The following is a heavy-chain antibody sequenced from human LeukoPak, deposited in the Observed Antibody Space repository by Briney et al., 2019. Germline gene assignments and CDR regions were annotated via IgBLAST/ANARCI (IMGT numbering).Heavy chain of an antibody. CDR1: GGTFSSYA. J-gene: IGHJ5*02. CDR2: IIPIFGTA. CDR3: ASLRTGTNNWFDP. D-gene: IGHD1-1*01. V-gene: IGHV1-69*05. Sequence: SVKVSCKASGGTFSSYAISWVRQAPGQGLEWMGRIIPIFGTANYAQKFQGRVTITTGESTSTAYMELSSLRSEDTAVYYCASLRTGTNNWFDPWGQGTLVTVSS.